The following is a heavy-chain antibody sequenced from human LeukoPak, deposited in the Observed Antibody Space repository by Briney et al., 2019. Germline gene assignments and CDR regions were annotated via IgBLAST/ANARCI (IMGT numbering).Heavy chain of an antibody. V-gene: IGHV3-33*06. Sequence: GGSLRLSCAASGFSFSTYAMYWVRQAPGKGLEWVAIIWYDGSTEYYTDSVKGRFTISRDNSKNTLYLQMNSLRAEDTAVYYCAKPLPFDYWGQGTLVTVSS. CDR2: IWYDGSTE. CDR1: GFSFSTYA. J-gene: IGHJ4*02. CDR3: AKPLPFDY.